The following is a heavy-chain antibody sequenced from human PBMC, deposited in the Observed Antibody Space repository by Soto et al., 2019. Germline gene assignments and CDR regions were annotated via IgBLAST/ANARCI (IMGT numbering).Heavy chain of an antibody. CDR2: ISSSGGRT. CDR1: GFTTSRLA. D-gene: IGHD3-9*01. V-gene: IGHV3-23*01. CDR3: AKDQTPGYAADWAVGYYFHF. Sequence: LRLSWALSGFTTSRLAMSWVRQAPGKGLEWVSAISSSGGRTYYAESVKGRFTISRDTSKNTLYLQMHSLRAEDTAVYYCAKDQTPGYAADWAVGYYFHFWGQGTLVTVSS. J-gene: IGHJ4*02.